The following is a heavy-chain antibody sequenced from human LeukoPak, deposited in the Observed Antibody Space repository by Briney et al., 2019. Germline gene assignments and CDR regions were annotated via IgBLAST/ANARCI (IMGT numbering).Heavy chain of an antibody. Sequence: GGSLRLSCAASGFTFSRYWMSWVRQAPGKGLEGLANIKQDGSEKYYVDSVKGRFTISRDNAKNSLYLQMNSLRAEDTAVYYRASGHQRWLPKGYWGQGTLVTVSS. V-gene: IGHV3-7*05. CDR1: GFTFSRYW. CDR2: IKQDGSEK. CDR3: ASGHQRWLPKGY. J-gene: IGHJ4*02. D-gene: IGHD5-24*01.